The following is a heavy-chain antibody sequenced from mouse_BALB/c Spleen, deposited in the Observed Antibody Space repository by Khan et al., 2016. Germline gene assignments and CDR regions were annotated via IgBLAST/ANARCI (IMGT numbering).Heavy chain of an antibody. Sequence: EVKLEESGGGLVQPGGSLRLSCATSGFTFTDYYMSWVRQPPGKALEWLGFIRNKANGYTTEYSASVKGRFTISRDNSQSILYLQMNTLRAEDSATYYCARVSHNGDIDYGGQGTTLTVSS. CDR2: IRNKANGYTT. V-gene: IGHV7-3*02. J-gene: IGHJ2*01. D-gene: IGHD4-1*01. CDR1: GFTFTDYY. CDR3: ARVSHNGDIDY.